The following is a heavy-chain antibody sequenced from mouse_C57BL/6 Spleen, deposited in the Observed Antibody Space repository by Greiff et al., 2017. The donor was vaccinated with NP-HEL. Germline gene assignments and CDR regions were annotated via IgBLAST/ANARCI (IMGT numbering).Heavy chain of an antibody. D-gene: IGHD4-1*01. CDR3: ARRGLTGGFDY. CDR1: GYAFSSSW. V-gene: IGHV1-82*01. Sequence: QVQLKESGPELVKPGASVKISCKASGYAFSSSWMNWVKQRPGKGLEWIGRIYPGDGDTNYNGKFKGKATLTADKSSSTAYMQLSSLTSEDSAVYFCARRGLTGGFDYWGQGTTLTVSS. J-gene: IGHJ2*01. CDR2: IYPGDGDT.